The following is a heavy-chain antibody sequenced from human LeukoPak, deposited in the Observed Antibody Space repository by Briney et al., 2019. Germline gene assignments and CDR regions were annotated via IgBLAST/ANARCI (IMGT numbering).Heavy chain of an antibody. CDR2: ISYDGSNK. Sequence: GGSLRLSCAASGLTFSSYGMHWVRQAPGKGLEWVAVISYDGSNKYYADSVKGRFTISRDNSKNTLYLQMNSLRAEDTAVYYCAKDGSAYYDFWSGYSTGYYYYGMDVWGQGTTVTVSS. CDR1: GLTFSSYG. J-gene: IGHJ6*02. CDR3: AKDGSAYYDFWSGYSTGYYYYGMDV. V-gene: IGHV3-30*18. D-gene: IGHD3-3*01.